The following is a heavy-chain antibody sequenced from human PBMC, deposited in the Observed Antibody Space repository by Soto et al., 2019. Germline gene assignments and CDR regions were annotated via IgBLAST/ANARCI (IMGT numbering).Heavy chain of an antibody. CDR1: GFTFSSYE. V-gene: IGHV3-48*03. CDR2: ISSSGSTI. J-gene: IGHJ4*02. D-gene: IGHD6-25*01. Sequence: GGSLRLSCPASGFTFSSYEMNWVRQAPGKGLEWVSYISSSGSTIYYADSVKGRFTISRDNAKNSLYLQMNSLRAEDTAVYYCARESWTATAGYYFDYWGQGTLVTVSS. CDR3: ARESWTATAGYYFDY.